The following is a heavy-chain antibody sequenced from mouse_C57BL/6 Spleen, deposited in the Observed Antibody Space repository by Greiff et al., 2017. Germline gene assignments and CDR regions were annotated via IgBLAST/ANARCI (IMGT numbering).Heavy chain of an antibody. Sequence: VQLQQSGPGLVQPSQSLSITCTVSGFSLTSYGVHWVRQSPGKGLEWLGVIWRGGSTDYNAAFMSRLSFTKDKSKSQVFFKMNSQQADDTAIYYCAKNSDYGSSPLYFDYWGQSTTLTVSS. CDR1: GFSLTSYG. V-gene: IGHV2-5*01. J-gene: IGHJ2*01. CDR3: AKNSDYGSSPLYFDY. CDR2: IWRGGST. D-gene: IGHD1-1*01.